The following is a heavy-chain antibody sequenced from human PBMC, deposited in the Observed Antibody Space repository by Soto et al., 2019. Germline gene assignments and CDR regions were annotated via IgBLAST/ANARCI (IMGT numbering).Heavy chain of an antibody. V-gene: IGHV3-53*01. CDR3: ARDDGIGGAFDI. CDR2: IYSGGST. D-gene: IGHD3-16*01. CDR1: GLSVSSNY. J-gene: IGHJ3*02. Sequence: GSLRLSGAAAGLSVSSNYMGWVRQAPGKGLEWVSVIYSGGSTYYADSVKGRFTISRDNSKNTLYLQMNSLRAEDTAVYYCARDDGIGGAFDIWGQGTMVTVSS.